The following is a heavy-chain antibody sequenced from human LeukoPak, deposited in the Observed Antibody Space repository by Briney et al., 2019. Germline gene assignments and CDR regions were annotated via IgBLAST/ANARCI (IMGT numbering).Heavy chain of an antibody. CDR3: AKDIAAAGN. CDR1: GFTFSSYA. J-gene: IGHJ4*02. CDR2: ISASGGST. V-gene: IGHV3-23*01. D-gene: IGHD6-13*01. Sequence: GGSLRLSCAASGFTFSSYAMSWVRQAPGKGLEWVSAISASGGSTYYADSVKDRFTISRDNSKNTLYLQMNSLRAADPAVYYCAKDIAAAGNWGQGTLVTVSS.